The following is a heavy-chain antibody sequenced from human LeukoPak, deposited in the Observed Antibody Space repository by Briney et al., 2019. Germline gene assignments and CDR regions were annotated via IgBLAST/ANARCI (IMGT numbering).Heavy chain of an antibody. CDR2: IYATGDT. D-gene: IGHD2-2*01. CDR1: GFPVSANY. V-gene: IGHV3-66*01. CDR3: ARDLYQSR. Sequence: GRSLRLSCEASGFPVSANYMTWVRQAPGKGLEWVSVIYATGDTHYAESVKGRFTISRDNSKNILHLQMNSLRAEDTAVYYCARDLYQSRWGQGTLVTVSS. J-gene: IGHJ4*02.